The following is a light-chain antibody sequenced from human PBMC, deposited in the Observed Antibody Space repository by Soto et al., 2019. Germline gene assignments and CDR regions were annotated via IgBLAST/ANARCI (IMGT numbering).Light chain of an antibody. CDR3: QQRSNWPSLT. CDR1: QSVGSY. CDR2: DAS. V-gene: IGKV3-11*01. Sequence: EIVLIQSPATLSLSPGGRATLSCSASQSVGSYLALYQHKPGQAPRLLISDASNRATGIPARFSGSGSETDFTLTISSLEPEDSAVYYCQQRSNWPSLTVGEGTKVEIK. J-gene: IGKJ4*01.